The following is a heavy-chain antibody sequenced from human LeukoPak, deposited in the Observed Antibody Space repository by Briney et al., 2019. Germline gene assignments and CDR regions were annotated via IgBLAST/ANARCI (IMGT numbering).Heavy chain of an antibody. V-gene: IGHV3-66*02. CDR3: ARTPGGYDSAWGSPVRYFDY. Sequence: AGGSLRLSCAASGFTFSSYSMNWVRQAPGKGLEWVSVIYSGDNTYYADSVKGRFTISREKSKNTLYLEMKSLRTEDTAVYYCARTPGGYDSAWGSPVRYFDYWGQGTLVTVSS. D-gene: IGHD3-16*01. J-gene: IGHJ4*02. CDR2: IYSGDNT. CDR1: GFTFSSYS.